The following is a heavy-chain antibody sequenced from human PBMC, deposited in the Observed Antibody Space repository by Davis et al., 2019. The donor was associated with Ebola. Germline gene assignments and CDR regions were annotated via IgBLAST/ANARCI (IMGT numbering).Heavy chain of an antibody. CDR3: ASLGNPGGYGGSFDY. V-gene: IGHV4-4*02. J-gene: IGHJ4*02. D-gene: IGHD5-12*01. CDR2: IYHSGST. CDR1: GGSISSSNW. Sequence: PSETLSLTCAVSGGSISSSNWWSWVRQPPGKGLEWIGEIYHSGSTNYNPSLKSRVTISVDKSKNQFSLKLSSVTAADTAVYYCASLGNPGGYGGSFDYWGQGTLVTVSS.